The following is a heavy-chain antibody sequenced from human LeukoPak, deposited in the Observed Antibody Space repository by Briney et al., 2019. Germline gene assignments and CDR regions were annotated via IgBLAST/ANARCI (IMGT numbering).Heavy chain of an antibody. CDR3: ARGVGATTPIDY. D-gene: IGHD1-26*01. V-gene: IGHV1-2*02. Sequence: ASVKVSCKASGYTFTGYYMRWVRQAPGQGLEWMGWINPNSGGTNYAQKFQGRVTMTRDTSISTAYMELSRLRSDDTAVYYCARGVGATTPIDYWGQGTLVTVSS. CDR2: INPNSGGT. J-gene: IGHJ4*02. CDR1: GYTFTGYY.